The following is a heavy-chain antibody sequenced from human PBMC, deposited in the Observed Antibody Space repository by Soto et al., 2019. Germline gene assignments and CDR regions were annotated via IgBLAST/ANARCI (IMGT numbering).Heavy chain of an antibody. Sequence: PSETLSLTCAVYGGSFSGYYWSWIRQPPGKGLEWIGEINHSGSTNYNPSLKSRVTISVDTSKNQFSLKLSSVTAADTAVYYCARLVREDYYYYGMDVWGQGTKVTAP. D-gene: IGHD3-10*01. CDR1: GGSFSGYY. J-gene: IGHJ6*02. CDR2: INHSGST. V-gene: IGHV4-34*01. CDR3: ARLVREDYYYYGMDV.